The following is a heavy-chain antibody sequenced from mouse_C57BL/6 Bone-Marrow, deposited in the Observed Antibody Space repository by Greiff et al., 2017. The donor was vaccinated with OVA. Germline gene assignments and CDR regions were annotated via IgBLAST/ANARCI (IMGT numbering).Heavy chain of an antibody. J-gene: IGHJ1*03. CDR2: INYDGSST. CDR3: AREDYYGSSHWYFDV. CDR1: GFTFSDYY. Sequence: EVMLVESEGGLVQPGSSMKLSCTASGFTFSDYYMAWVRQVPEKGLEWVANINYDGSSTYYLDSLKSRFIISRDNAKNILYLQISSLKSEDTATYYCAREDYYGSSHWYFDVWGTGTTVTVSS. D-gene: IGHD1-1*01. V-gene: IGHV5-16*01.